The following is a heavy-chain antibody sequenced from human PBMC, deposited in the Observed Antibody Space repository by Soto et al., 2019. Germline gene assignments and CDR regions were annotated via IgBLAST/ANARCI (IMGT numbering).Heavy chain of an antibody. CDR2: ISYDGSNK. D-gene: IGHD3-22*01. CDR1: GFTFTDYH. V-gene: IGHV3-30*18. J-gene: IGHJ5*02. CDR3: AKDPRIDRPSRPRKYNWFDP. Sequence: PGGSLRLSCVASGFTFTDYHMYWVRQAPGKGLEWVAVISYDGSNKYYADSVKGRFTISRDNSKNTLYLQMNSLRAEDTAVYYCAKDPRIDRPSRPRKYNWFDPWGQGTLVTVSS.